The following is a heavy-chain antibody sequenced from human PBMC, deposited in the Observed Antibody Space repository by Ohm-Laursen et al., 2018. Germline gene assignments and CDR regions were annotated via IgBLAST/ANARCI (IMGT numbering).Heavy chain of an antibody. CDR3: ARGSLRISGFDY. CDR1: GDSISGGYYP. J-gene: IGHJ4*02. D-gene: IGHD3-16*01. Sequence: SETLSLTCTVSGDSISGGYYPWTWIRQYPGKGLEWIGHIYYGTNTYYNPSLKSLVTISADTSKNQFSLELSSVTAADTAVYYCARGSLRISGFDYWGQGTLVTVSS. CDR2: IYYGTNT. V-gene: IGHV4-31*01.